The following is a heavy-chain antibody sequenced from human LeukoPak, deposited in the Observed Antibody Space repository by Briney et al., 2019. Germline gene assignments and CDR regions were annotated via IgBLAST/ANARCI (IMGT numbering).Heavy chain of an antibody. J-gene: IGHJ4*02. V-gene: IGHV3-23*01. CDR2: ITGSGSDT. CDR1: GFTFSSYA. CDR3: AKGTEGYCSGTICYPFDY. Sequence: GGSLRLSCAASGFTFSSYAMNWVRQVPGKGLEWVSSITGSGSDTYFVDSVKGRFTISRDNSKNTLYLQLNSLRAEDTAVYYCAKGTEGYCSGTICYPFDYWGRGTLATVSS. D-gene: IGHD2-15*01.